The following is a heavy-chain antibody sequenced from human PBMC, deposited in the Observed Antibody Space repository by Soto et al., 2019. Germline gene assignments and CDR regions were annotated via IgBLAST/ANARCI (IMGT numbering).Heavy chain of an antibody. Sequence: ASVKVSCKVSGYTLTELSMHWVRQAPGKGLEWMGGFDPEDGETIYAQKFQGRVTMTEDTSTDTAYMELSSLRSEDTAVYYCATAPPTVVNPYYFDYWGQGTLVTVSS. D-gene: IGHD4-17*01. J-gene: IGHJ4*02. CDR3: ATAPPTVVNPYYFDY. CDR1: GYTLTELS. V-gene: IGHV1-24*01. CDR2: FDPEDGET.